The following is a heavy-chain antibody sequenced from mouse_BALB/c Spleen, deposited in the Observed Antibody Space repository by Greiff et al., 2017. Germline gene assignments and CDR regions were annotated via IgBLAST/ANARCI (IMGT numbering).Heavy chain of an antibody. V-gene: IGHV5-6-3*01. CDR2: INSNGGST. J-gene: IGHJ2*01. CDR3: AREGTGFDY. CDR1: GFTFSSYG. D-gene: IGHD4-1*01. Sequence: EVHLVESGGGLVQPGGSLKLSCAASGFTFSSYGMSWVRQTPDKRLELVATINSNGGSTYYPDSVKGRFTISRDNAKNTLYLQMSSLKSEDTAMYYCAREGTGFDYWGQGTTLTVSS.